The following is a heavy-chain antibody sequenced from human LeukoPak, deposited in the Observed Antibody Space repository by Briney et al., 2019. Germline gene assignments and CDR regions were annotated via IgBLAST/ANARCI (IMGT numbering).Heavy chain of an antibody. CDR3: ASGKYYDILTGSLSDY. CDR2: IIPILGIA. CDR1: GGTFSSYA. V-gene: IGHV1-69*04. J-gene: IGHJ4*02. D-gene: IGHD3-9*01. Sequence: GASVKVSCKASGGTFSSYAISWVRQAPGQGLEWMGRIIPILGIANYAQKFQGRVTITADKSTSTAYMELSSLRSEDTAVYYCASGKYYDILTGSLSDYWGQGTLVTVSS.